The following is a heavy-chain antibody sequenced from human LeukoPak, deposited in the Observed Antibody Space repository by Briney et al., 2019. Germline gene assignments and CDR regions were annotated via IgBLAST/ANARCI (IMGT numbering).Heavy chain of an antibody. V-gene: IGHV3-66*02. CDR3: ARDWDSSGYYYDY. Sequence: PGGSLRLSCAAPGFTVSSNYMSWVRQAPGKGLEWVSVIYSGGSTYYADSVKGRFTISRDNSKNTLYLQMNSLRAEDTAVYYCARDWDSSGYYYDYWGQGTLVTVSS. J-gene: IGHJ4*02. CDR2: IYSGGST. D-gene: IGHD3-22*01. CDR1: GFTVSSNY.